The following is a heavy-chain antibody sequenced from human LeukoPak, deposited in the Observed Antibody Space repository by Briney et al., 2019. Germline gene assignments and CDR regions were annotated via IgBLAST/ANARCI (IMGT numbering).Heavy chain of an antibody. CDR3: ARVDKVVPYYYYYGMDV. D-gene: IGHD2-15*01. J-gene: IGHJ6*02. V-gene: IGHV4-34*01. Sequence: KTSETLSLTCAVYGGSFSGYYWSWIRQPPGKGLEWIGEINHSGSTNYNPSLKSRVTISVDTSKNQFSLKLSSVTAADTAVYYCARVDKVVPYYYYYGMDVWGQGTTVTVSS. CDR1: GGSFSGYY. CDR2: INHSGST.